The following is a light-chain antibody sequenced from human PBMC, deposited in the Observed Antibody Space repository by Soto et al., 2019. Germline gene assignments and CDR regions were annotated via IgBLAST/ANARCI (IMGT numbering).Light chain of an antibody. Sequence: QSALTQPASVSGSPGQSTTISFTGPSRDVGGYNYVSWYQQHPCNAPKLMIYDVSNRPSGVSNRFSGSKSGNTASLTISGLQAEDEADYYCSSYTSSSTLVVFGGGTKLTVL. J-gene: IGLJ2*01. CDR3: SSYTSSSTLVV. CDR1: SRDVGGYNY. V-gene: IGLV2-14*01. CDR2: DVS.